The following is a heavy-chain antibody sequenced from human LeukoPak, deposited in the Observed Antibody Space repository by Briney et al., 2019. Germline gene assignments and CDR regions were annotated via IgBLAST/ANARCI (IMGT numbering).Heavy chain of an antibody. J-gene: IGHJ3*02. CDR2: IYYSGST. CDR3: ARGIVVVDAFDI. D-gene: IGHD3-22*01. CDR1: GGSISSGGYY. Sequence: SSETLSLTCTVSGGSISSGGYYWSWIRQHPGKGLEWIGYIYYSGSTYYNPSLKSRVTISVDTSKNQFSLELSSVTAADTAVYYCARGIVVVDAFDIWGQGTMVTISS. V-gene: IGHV4-31*03.